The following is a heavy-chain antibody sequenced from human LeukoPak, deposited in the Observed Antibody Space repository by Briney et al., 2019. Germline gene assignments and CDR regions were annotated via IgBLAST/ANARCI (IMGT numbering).Heavy chain of an antibody. V-gene: IGHV3-23*01. J-gene: IGHJ4*02. CDR1: GFTFSNYT. Sequence: PGGSLRLSCAASGFTFSNYTMSWVRQPPGKGLVWVSAISAGGGGTYYADSVKGRFTISRDNSKNSLYLQMNSLRAEDTALYHCVKEAEYSSSRYYFDFWGQGTLVTVSS. CDR3: VKEAEYSSSRYYFDF. CDR2: ISAGGGGT. D-gene: IGHD6-6*01.